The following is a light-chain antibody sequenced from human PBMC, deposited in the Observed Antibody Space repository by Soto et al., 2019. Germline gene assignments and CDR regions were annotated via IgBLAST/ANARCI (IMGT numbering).Light chain of an antibody. CDR3: QQRSNWPT. CDR1: QSVSSY. V-gene: IGKV3-11*01. J-gene: IGKJ1*01. CDR2: DAS. Sequence: DIFLTQSPSTLCLSPGEIATLSCRASQSVSSYLAWYQQKPGQAPRLLIYDASNRATGIPARFSGSGSGTDFTLTISSLEPEDFAVYYCQQRSNWPTFGQGTKVDNK.